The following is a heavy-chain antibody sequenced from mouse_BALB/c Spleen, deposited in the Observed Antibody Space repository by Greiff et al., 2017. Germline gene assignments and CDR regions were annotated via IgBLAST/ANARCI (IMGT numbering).Heavy chain of an antibody. CDR2: INPSNGGT. Sequence: QVQLQQSGAELVKPGASVKLSCKASGYTFTSYYMYWVKQRPGQGLEWIGEINPSNGGTNFNEKFKSKATLTVDKSSSTAYMQLSSLTSEDSAVYYCTRLNWDNAMDYWGQGTSVTVSS. CDR3: TRLNWDNAMDY. J-gene: IGHJ4*01. V-gene: IGHV1S81*02. D-gene: IGHD4-1*01. CDR1: GYTFTSYY.